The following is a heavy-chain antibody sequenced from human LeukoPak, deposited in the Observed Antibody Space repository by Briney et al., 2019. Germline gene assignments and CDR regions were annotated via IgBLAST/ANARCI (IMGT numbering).Heavy chain of an antibody. CDR1: GYTLTELS. J-gene: IGHJ4*02. D-gene: IGHD4-17*01. CDR3: ATADYGDFYFDY. V-gene: IGHV1-24*01. CDR2: FDPEDGET. Sequence: ASVKVSCKVSGYTLTELSMHWVRRAPGKGLEWMGGFDPEDGETIYAQKFQGRVTMTEDTSTDTAYMELSSLRSEDTAVYYCATADYGDFYFDYWGQGTLVTVSS.